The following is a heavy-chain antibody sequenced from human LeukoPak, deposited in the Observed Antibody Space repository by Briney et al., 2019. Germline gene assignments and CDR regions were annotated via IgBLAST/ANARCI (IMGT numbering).Heavy chain of an antibody. CDR1: GYSISRGYY. Sequence: PSETLSLTCTVSGYSISRGYYWGWIRQPPGKGLEWIGDIHHSWNTYHNPSLKSRVTISVDTSKNQFSLKLSSVTAADTAVYYCAREVDYSLGGFSLYYYYYMDVWGKGTTVTVSS. CDR3: AREVDYSLGGFSLYYYYYMDV. V-gene: IGHV4-38-2*02. CDR2: IHHSWNT. D-gene: IGHD4-11*01. J-gene: IGHJ6*03.